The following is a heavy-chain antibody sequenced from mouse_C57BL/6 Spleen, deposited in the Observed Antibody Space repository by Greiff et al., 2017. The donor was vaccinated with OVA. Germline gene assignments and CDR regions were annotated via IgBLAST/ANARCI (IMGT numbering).Heavy chain of an antibody. D-gene: IGHD2-14*01. V-gene: IGHV1-54*01. J-gene: IGHJ1*03. CDR2: INPGSGGT. CDR1: GYAFTNYL. Sequence: QVQLQQSGAELVRPGTSVKVSCKASGYAFTNYLIEWVKQRPGQGLEWIGVINPGSGGTNYNEKFKGKATLTADKSSSTASMQLSSLTSEDAAVYFCTRSGGTWYFDVWGKGTTVTVSS. CDR3: TRSGGTWYFDV.